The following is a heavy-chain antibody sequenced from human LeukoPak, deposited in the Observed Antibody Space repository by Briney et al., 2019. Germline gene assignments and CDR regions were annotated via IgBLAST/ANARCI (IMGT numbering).Heavy chain of an antibody. CDR1: GGSFSGYY. CDR2: INHSGST. D-gene: IGHD2-15*01. CDR3: AREMSGGPLFDY. V-gene: IGHV4-34*01. Sequence: SETLSLTCAVYGGSFSGYYWSWIRQPPGKGLEWIGEINHSGSTNYNPSLKSRVTISVDTSKNQFSLKLSSVTAADTAVYYCAREMSGGPLFDYWGQGTLVTVSS. J-gene: IGHJ4*02.